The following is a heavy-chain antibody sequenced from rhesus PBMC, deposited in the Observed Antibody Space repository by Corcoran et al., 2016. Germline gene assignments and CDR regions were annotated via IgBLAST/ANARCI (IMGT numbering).Heavy chain of an antibody. CDR3: AREPPSYGSSLYYFDY. D-gene: IGHD4-29*01. CDR2: IYGSGMST. J-gene: IGHJ4*01. V-gene: IGHV4S11*01. CDR1: GGSISSNY. Sequence: QVQLQESGPGLVKPLETLYLPGAVSGGSISSNYLTWIRQPPGKGLEWMGYIYGSGMSTNYNPSLKSRVTLSVDTSKNQFSLKLSSVTAADTAVYYCAREPPSYGSSLYYFDYWGQGVLVTVSS.